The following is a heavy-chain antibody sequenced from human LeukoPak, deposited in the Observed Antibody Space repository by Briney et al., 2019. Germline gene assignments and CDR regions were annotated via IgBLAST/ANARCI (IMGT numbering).Heavy chain of an antibody. CDR1: GFSFDDYA. CDR3: AKDVLTATTFDSGMNV. D-gene: IGHD1-20*01. Sequence: GGSLRLSCAASGFSFDDYAMRWVRHAPGKGREWVTGISWNGGSIVYADSVKGRFTISRDNAKNSLYLQMNSLRAEDTALYYCAKDVLTATTFDSGMNVWGQGTTVTVSS. CDR2: ISWNGGSI. J-gene: IGHJ6*02. V-gene: IGHV3-9*01.